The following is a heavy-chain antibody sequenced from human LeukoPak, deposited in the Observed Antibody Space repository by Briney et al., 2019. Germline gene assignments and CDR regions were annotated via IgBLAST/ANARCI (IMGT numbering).Heavy chain of an antibody. Sequence: GGSLRLSCAATGFTFSSYSMNWVRQAPGKGLEWVSSISSSSSYIYYADSVKGRFTISRDNAKNSLYLQMNSLRAEDTAVYYCARDKEDFVVVQFDYWGQGTLVTVSS. CDR2: ISSSSSYI. J-gene: IGHJ4*02. D-gene: IGHD2-2*01. V-gene: IGHV3-21*01. CDR3: ARDKEDFVVVQFDY. CDR1: GFTFSSYS.